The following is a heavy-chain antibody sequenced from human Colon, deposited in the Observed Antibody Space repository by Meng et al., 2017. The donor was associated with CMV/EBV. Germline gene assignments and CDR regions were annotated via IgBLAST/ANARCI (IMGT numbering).Heavy chain of an antibody. CDR1: GFTFST. CDR2: VVLVSGNT. J-gene: IGHJ4*02. D-gene: IGHD2-21*01. CDR3: VGGEGPNKYFTF. V-gene: IGHV1-58*01. Sequence: SVKVSCKAAGFTFSTRQWVRQARGQRPEWLGWVVLVSGNTHFAQELQGRVTISWDMSTSTSYMDFSTVRSDDTAVYYCVGGEGPNKYFTFWGQGTLVTVSS.